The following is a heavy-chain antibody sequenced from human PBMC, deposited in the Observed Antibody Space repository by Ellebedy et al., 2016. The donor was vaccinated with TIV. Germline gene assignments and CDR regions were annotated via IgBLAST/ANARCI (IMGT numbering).Heavy chain of an antibody. V-gene: IGHV4-39*01. CDR3: ARTDPWQPIDD. J-gene: IGHJ4*02. CDR2: VYYSGSP. D-gene: IGHD2-21*02. Sequence: MPSETLSLTCSVPGGSVSSTRYYWAWIRQPPGKGLEYIGSVYYSGSPYYNPSFKSRVPLSADTSKNQFSLNLRTVTAADTAVYYCARTDPWQPIDDWGQGILVSVSS. CDR1: GGSVSSTRYY.